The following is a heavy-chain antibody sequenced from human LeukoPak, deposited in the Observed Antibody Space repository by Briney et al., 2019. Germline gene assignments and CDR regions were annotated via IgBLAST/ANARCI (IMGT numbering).Heavy chain of an antibody. CDR2: IWYDGSNK. D-gene: IGHD6-19*01. J-gene: IGHJ4*02. CDR3: ARDLRAVAGPSDY. CDR1: GFTFSSYG. Sequence: GGSLRLSCAASGFTFSSYGMHWVRQAPGKGLEWVAVIWYDGSNKYYADSVKGRFTISRDNSKNTLYLQINSLRAEDTAVYYCARDLRAVAGPSDYWGQGTLVTVSS. V-gene: IGHV3-33*01.